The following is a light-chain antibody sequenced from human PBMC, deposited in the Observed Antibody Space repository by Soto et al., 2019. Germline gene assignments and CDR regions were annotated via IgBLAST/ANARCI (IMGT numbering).Light chain of an antibody. CDR2: DAS. Sequence: DIQMTQSPSSLSASVGDRATITCRASQSISSWLAWYQQKPGKAPKLLIYDASSLESGVPSRFSGSGSATEFTLTISSLQPDDFATYYCQQLNSYPITFGQGTRLEIK. CDR3: QQLNSYPIT. CDR1: QSISSW. J-gene: IGKJ5*01. V-gene: IGKV1-5*01.